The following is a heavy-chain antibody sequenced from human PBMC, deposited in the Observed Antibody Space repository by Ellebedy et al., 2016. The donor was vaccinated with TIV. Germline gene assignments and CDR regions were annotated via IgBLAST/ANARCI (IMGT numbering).Heavy chain of an antibody. Sequence: AASVKVSCKASGYTFTSYGISWVRQAPGQGLEWMGWISAYNGNTNYAQKLQGRVTMTTDTSTSTAYMELRSLRSDDTAVYYCARNRGMQDYYGMDVWGQGTTVTVSS. D-gene: IGHD2-8*01. CDR1: GYTFTSYG. J-gene: IGHJ6*02. CDR3: ARNRGMQDYYGMDV. CDR2: ISAYNGNT. V-gene: IGHV1-18*01.